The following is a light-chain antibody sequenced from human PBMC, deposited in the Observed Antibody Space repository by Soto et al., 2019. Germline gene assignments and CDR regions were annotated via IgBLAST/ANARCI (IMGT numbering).Light chain of an antibody. CDR1: QSVRSTY. V-gene: IGKV3-20*01. J-gene: IGKJ1*01. CDR2: GAS. CDR3: QHYGTSPRT. Sequence: EIVLTQSPGTLSLFPGERATFSCRASQSVRSTYLAWYQQKPGQAPRLLIHGASSRATGIPDRFSGSGSGTDFTLTISRLEPEDLAVYYCQHYGTSPRTFGQGTKVEIK.